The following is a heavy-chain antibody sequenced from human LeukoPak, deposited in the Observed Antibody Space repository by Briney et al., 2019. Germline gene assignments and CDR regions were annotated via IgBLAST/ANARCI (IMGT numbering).Heavy chain of an antibody. CDR2: IYYSGST. CDR1: GGSISSYY. D-gene: IGHD3-10*01. V-gene: IGHV4-59*01. J-gene: IGHJ4*02. CDR3: ARGMVRGRYFDY. Sequence: SETLSLTCTVSGGSISSYYWSWIRQPPGKGLEWIGYIYYSGSTNYNPSLKSRVTISVDTSKNQFSLKLSSVTAADTAVYYCARGMVRGRYFDYWGQGTLVTVSS.